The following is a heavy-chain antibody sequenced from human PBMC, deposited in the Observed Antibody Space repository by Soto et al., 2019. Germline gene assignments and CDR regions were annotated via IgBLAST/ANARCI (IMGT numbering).Heavy chain of an antibody. CDR2: INPSGGST. J-gene: IGHJ4*02. D-gene: IGHD3-9*01. CDR1: GYTFTSYY. V-gene: IGHV1-46*01. CDR3: ARGGTYYDILTGYFFDY. Sequence: ASVKVSCKASGYTFTSYYMHCGRQAPGQGLEWMGIINPSGGSTSYAQKFQGRVTMTRDTSTSTVYMELSSLRSEDTAVYYCARGGTYYDILTGYFFDYWGQGALVTVSS.